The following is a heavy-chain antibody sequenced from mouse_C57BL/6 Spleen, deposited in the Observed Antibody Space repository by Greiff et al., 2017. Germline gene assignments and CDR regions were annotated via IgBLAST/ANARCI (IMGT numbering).Heavy chain of an antibody. J-gene: IGHJ4*01. CDR2: ISSGSSTI. V-gene: IGHV5-17*01. Sequence: EVQLVESGGGLVKPGGSLKLSCAASGFTFSDYGMHWVRQAPEKGLDWVAYISSGSSTIYYADTGKGRFTISRDNAKNTLFLQMTSLRSEDTAMYYCARPGGSGYVGYAMDYWGQGTSVTVSS. D-gene: IGHD3-2*02. CDR3: ARPGGSGYVGYAMDY. CDR1: GFTFSDYG.